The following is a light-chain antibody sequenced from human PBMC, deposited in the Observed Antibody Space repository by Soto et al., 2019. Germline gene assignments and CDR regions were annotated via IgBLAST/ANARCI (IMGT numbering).Light chain of an antibody. J-gene: IGKJ1*01. V-gene: IGKV3-11*01. CDR2: DAS. CDR1: QSVSSY. CDR3: QQRSNCLT. Sequence: EIVLTQSPATLSLSPGERATLSCRASQSVSSYLAWYQQKPGQAPRLPIYDASNRATGIPARFSGSGSGTDFTLTISSLEPEDFAVYYCQQRSNCLTFGQGTKVDIK.